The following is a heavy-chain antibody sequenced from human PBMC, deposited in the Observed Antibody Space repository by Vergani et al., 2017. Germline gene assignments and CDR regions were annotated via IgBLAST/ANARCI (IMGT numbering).Heavy chain of an antibody. J-gene: IGHJ6*01. CDR3: ARWTYSGSSTMASRYGMDG. D-gene: IGHD1-26*01. CDR1: GGTFSSYT. CDR2: IIPILGIA. V-gene: IGHV1-69*02. Sequence: QVQLVQSGAEVKKPGSSVKVSCKASGGTFSSYTISWVRQAPGQGLEWMGRIIPILGIANYAQKFQGRVTITADKSTSTAYMELSSLRSEDTAVYYCARWTYSGSSTMASRYGMDGGREGTTVAASS.